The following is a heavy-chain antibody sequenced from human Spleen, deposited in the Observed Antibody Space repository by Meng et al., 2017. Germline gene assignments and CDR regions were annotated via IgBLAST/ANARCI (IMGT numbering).Heavy chain of an antibody. V-gene: IGHV1-2*06. D-gene: IGHD6-13*01. CDR3: ARDEDISAAGKLFGDY. Sequence: ASVKVSCKASGYTFSGYFIHWVRRAPGQGLEWMGRMNPKSGDTHYAQRFQGRVTMTGDTSISTAYMELSGLRSDDTAMYYCARDEDISAAGKLFGDYWGQGTLVTVSS. CDR1: GYTFSGYF. J-gene: IGHJ4*02. CDR2: MNPKSGDT.